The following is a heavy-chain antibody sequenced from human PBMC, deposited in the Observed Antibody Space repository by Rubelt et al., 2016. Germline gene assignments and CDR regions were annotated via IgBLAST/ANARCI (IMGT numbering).Heavy chain of an antibody. J-gene: IGHJ4*02. V-gene: IGHV1-18*01. CDR1: GYTFTSYG. CDR2: ISAYNGNT. CDR3: ARVGALAARKIYYFDY. Sequence: QVQLVQSGAEVKKPGASVKVSCKASGYTFTSYGISWVRQAPGQGLEWMGWISAYNGNTNYAQNVNGRGTMTTDTATSTTYMELRSLISDDTAVYYCARVGALAARKIYYFDYWGQGTLVTVSS. D-gene: IGHD6-6*01.